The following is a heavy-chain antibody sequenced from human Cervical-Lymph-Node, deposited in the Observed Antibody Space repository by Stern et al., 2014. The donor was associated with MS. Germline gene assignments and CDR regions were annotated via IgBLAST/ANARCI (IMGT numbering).Heavy chain of an antibody. CDR3: TRAHGTLFDY. J-gene: IGHJ4*02. V-gene: IGHV3-21*06. CDR2: ISSSSSYI. CDR1: GFSFSTYT. D-gene: IGHD1-14*01. Sequence: EVQLVESGGGLVKPGGSLRLSCAASGFSFSTYTMTWVRQAPGKGLEWVSSISSSSSYIYFADSLTGRFTISRDNAKNSLYLQMNSLRAEDTAVYYCTRAHGTLFDYWGQGTLVTVSS.